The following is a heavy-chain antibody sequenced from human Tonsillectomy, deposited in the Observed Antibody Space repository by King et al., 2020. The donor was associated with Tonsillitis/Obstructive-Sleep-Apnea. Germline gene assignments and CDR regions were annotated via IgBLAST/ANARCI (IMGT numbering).Heavy chain of an antibody. Sequence: QLQESGPGLVKPSETLSLTCTAAGGSISSYYWSWIRQPPGKGLEWIGYIYYSGITNYNPSLKSRVTISVDTSKNQFSLKLSSVTAADTAVYYCARDRGSPYDAFDIWAQGTMVTVSS. CDR3: ARDRGSPYDAFDI. J-gene: IGHJ3*02. D-gene: IGHD3-10*01. V-gene: IGHV4-59*01. CDR1: GGSISSYY. CDR2: IYYSGIT.